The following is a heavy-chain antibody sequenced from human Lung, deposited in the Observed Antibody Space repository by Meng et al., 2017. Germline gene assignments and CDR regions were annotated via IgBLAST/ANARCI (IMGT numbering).Heavy chain of an antibody. Sequence: EVQLVESGGGLVKPGGSLRLSCAASGFTFSSYSMNWVRQAPGKGLEWVSSISSRSAYADSVKGRFTISRDNAKNSLYLQMNSLRAEDTAVYYRARGRVVVAATPSDYWGQGTLVTVSS. D-gene: IGHD2-15*01. CDR2: ISSRSA. CDR3: ARGRVVVAATPSDY. J-gene: IGHJ4*02. CDR1: GFTFSSYS. V-gene: IGHV3-21*01.